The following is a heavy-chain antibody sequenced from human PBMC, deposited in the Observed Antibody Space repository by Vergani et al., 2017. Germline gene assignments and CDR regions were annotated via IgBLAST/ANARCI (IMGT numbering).Heavy chain of an antibody. CDR3: ARGSCLGGSCYKPLFDY. V-gene: IGHV4-61*02. J-gene: IGHJ4*02. Sequence: VQLHESGPGQVEPSQTLYLTCTVSCGSINSHNYYLSWIRQPAGKGLEWIGRIHTSGSTNYNPSLKSRVTLSEDTSKNQLSLNLTSVTAADTAVYFCARGSCLGGSCYKPLFDYWGQGILVTVSS. D-gene: IGHD2-15*01. CDR2: IHTSGST. CDR1: CGSINSHNYY.